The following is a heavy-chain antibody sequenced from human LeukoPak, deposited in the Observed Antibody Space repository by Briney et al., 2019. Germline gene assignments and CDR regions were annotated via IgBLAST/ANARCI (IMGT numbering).Heavy chain of an antibody. D-gene: IGHD2-2*01. V-gene: IGHV3-13*01. CDR1: GFTFSSYD. CDR3: AKDDLFIVVVPAAPY. Sequence: PGGSLRLSCAASGFTFSSYDMHWVRQATGKGLEWVSAIGTAGDTYYADSVKGRFTISRDNSKNTLYLQMNSLRAEDTAVYYCAKDDLFIVVVPAAPYWGQGTLVTVSS. CDR2: IGTAGDT. J-gene: IGHJ4*02.